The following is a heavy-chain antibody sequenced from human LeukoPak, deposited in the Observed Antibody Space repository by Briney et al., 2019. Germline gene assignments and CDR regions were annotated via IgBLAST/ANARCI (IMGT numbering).Heavy chain of an antibody. J-gene: IGHJ3*01. CDR1: GFTFSSYR. CDR3: ARDQGYCTSASCRGDAFDV. Sequence: PGGSLSLPCAASGFTFSSYRMSWVRPAPGKGLEWVAKIKQDGSEKYNVDPVKGRFTISRDNAKTSLSLQMNSLRAEDTAVYYCARDQGYCTSASCRGDAFDVWGQGSMVSVSS. D-gene: IGHD2-15*01. CDR2: IKQDGSEK. V-gene: IGHV3-7*01.